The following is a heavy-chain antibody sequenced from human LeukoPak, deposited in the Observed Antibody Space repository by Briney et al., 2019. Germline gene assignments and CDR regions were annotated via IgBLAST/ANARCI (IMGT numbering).Heavy chain of an antibody. CDR1: GFTFDDYA. CDR3: AKGNFNSGYDFSYYFDY. V-gene: IGHV3-9*01. CDR2: ISWNSGSI. J-gene: IGHJ4*02. Sequence: PGGSLRLSCAASGFTFDDYAMHWVRQAPGKGLEWVSGISWNSGSIGYADSVKGRFTISRDNAKNSLYPQMNSLRAEDTALYYCAKGNFNSGYDFSYYFDYWGQGTLVTVSS. D-gene: IGHD5-12*01.